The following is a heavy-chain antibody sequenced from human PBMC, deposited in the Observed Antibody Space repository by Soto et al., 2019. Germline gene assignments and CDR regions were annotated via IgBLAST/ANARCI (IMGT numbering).Heavy chain of an antibody. CDR2: ISGSGGST. D-gene: IGHD3-3*01. CDR3: AKSLGRITIFGVVTLDY. CDR1: GFTFSSYA. V-gene: IGHV3-23*01. Sequence: PGGSLRLSCAASGFTFSSYAMSWVRQAPGKGLEWVSAISGSGGSTYYADSVKGRFTISRDNSKNTLYLQMNSLRAEDTAVYYCAKSLGRITIFGVVTLDYWGQGTLVTVSS. J-gene: IGHJ4*02.